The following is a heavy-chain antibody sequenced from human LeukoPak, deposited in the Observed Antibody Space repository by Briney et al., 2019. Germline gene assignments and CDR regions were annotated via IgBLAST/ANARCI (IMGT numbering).Heavy chain of an antibody. J-gene: IGHJ6*03. CDR1: GYTLTELS. Sequence: GASVKVSCKVSGYTLTELSMHWVRQAPGKGLEWMGGFDPEDGETIYAQKFQGRVTMTEDTSTDTAYMELSSLRSEDTAVYYCATGPVYGPGDSKYYYYYMDVWGKGTTVTVSS. CDR2: FDPEDGET. D-gene: IGHD4-11*01. CDR3: ATGPVYGPGDSKYYYYYMDV. V-gene: IGHV1-24*01.